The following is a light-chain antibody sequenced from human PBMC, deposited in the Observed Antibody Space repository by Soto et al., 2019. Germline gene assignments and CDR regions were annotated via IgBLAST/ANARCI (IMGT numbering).Light chain of an antibody. CDR1: SSYVGIYNY. CDR3: SSYTTSSTRV. CDR2: EVT. V-gene: IGLV2-14*01. J-gene: IGLJ1*01. Sequence: QSVLSQPASVSWAPCQSIAVSCTVSSSYVGIYNYVSWYQQHPGKVPKLIIYEVTNRPSGVSNRFSGSKSGNTASLTISGLQAEDEADYYCSSYTTSSTRVFGTGTKVTV.